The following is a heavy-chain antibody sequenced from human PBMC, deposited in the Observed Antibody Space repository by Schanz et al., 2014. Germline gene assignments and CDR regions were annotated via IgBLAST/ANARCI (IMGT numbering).Heavy chain of an antibody. J-gene: IGHJ4*02. CDR2: ISDNGIST. CDR3: AKAGSGWSTAGYYY. Sequence: EVQLLESGGGLVQPGGSLRLSCVASGFTFSSYAMSWVRQAPGKGLEWVSGISDNGISTYYADSVKGRFSISRENFKSILYLQMNSLRAEDTAVYYCAKAGSGWSTAGYYYWGQGTLVAVSS. CDR1: GFTFSSYA. V-gene: IGHV3-23*01. D-gene: IGHD6-19*01.